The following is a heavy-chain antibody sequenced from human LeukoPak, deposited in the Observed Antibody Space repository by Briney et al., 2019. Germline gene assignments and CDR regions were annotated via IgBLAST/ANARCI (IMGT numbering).Heavy chain of an antibody. Sequence: SETLSLTCAVYGGSFSGYYWGWIRQPPGKGLEWIGLISYTGSTSYNPSLKSRITISADQSKNQFSLKVISVTAADTAVYYCARHLGSSSWLDPWGQGTLVTVSS. D-gene: IGHD2-2*01. V-gene: IGHV4-39*01. J-gene: IGHJ5*02. CDR2: ISYTGST. CDR3: ARHLGSSSWLDP. CDR1: GGSFSGYY.